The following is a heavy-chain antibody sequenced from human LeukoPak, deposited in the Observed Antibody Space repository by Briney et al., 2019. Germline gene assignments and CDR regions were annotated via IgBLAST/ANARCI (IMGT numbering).Heavy chain of an antibody. CDR1: GFTFGTYA. J-gene: IGHJ4*02. D-gene: IGHD3-9*01. Sequence: PGRSLRLSCAASGFTFGTYAMHWVRQAPGKGLQWVAVISYDGSNKFYADSVKGRFTISRDNSKNTLYLQMNSLRAEDTAVYYCAKGHYDILTGPNYWGQGTLVTVSS. CDR2: ISYDGSNK. CDR3: AKGHYDILTGPNY. V-gene: IGHV3-30*04.